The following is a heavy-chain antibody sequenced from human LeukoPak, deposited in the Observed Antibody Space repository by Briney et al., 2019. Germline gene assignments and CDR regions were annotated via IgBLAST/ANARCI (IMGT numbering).Heavy chain of an antibody. CDR3: ARGDYRSSYYYYGMDV. V-gene: IGHV4-59*01. D-gene: IGHD4-11*01. J-gene: IGHJ6*02. Sequence: SETLSLTCTVSGGSISSYYWSWIRQPPGKGLEWIGYIYYRGSTTFNPSLKSRVTISVDASKKQFSLKLNSVTAADTAVYYCARGDYRSSYYYYGMDVWGQGTTVTVSS. CDR1: GGSISSYY. CDR2: IYYRGST.